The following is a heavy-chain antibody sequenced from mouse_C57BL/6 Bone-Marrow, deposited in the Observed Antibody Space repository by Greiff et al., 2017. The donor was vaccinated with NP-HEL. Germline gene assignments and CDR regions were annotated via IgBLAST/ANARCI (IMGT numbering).Heavy chain of an antibody. CDR3: TTFYGSSLAWFAY. J-gene: IGHJ3*01. CDR2: IDPENGDN. CDR1: GFNIKDDY. Sequence: EVQLQQSGAELVRPGASVKLSCTASGFNIKDDYMHWVKQRPEQGLEWIGWIDPENGDNEYASKLQGKATITAYTSSNTAYLQLSSLTSEDTAVYYCTTFYGSSLAWFAYWGQGTLVTVSA. V-gene: IGHV14-4*01. D-gene: IGHD1-1*01.